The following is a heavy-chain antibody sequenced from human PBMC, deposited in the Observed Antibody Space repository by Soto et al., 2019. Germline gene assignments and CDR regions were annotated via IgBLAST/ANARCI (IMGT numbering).Heavy chain of an antibody. J-gene: IGHJ5*02. CDR2: MNPNSGNT. D-gene: IGHD5-18*01. Sequence: QVQLVQSGAEVKKPGASVKVSCKASGYTFTSYDINWVRQATGQGLEWMGWMNPNSGNTGYAQKFQGRVTMIRNTSISTAYMELSSLRSEDTAVYYCARGSIQLWSNWFDPWGQGTLVTVSS. CDR3: ARGSIQLWSNWFDP. V-gene: IGHV1-8*01. CDR1: GYTFTSYD.